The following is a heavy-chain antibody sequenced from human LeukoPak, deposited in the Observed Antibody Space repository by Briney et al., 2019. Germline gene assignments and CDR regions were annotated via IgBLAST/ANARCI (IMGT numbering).Heavy chain of an antibody. CDR1: GDSISSDY. V-gene: IGHV4-59*01. CDR2: IHYSGST. D-gene: IGHD4-17*01. CDR3: ARHDYGATRDF. Sequence: SETLSLTCTVSGDSISSDYWSWIRQPPGKGLEWIGYIHYSGSTNYNPSLKGRVTISVDTSKNQFSLMLSSVTAADTAVYYCARHDYGATRDFWGQGTLVTVSS. J-gene: IGHJ4*02.